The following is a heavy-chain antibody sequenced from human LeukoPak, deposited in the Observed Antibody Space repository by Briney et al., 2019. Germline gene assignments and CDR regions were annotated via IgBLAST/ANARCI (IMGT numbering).Heavy chain of an antibody. CDR1: GGSISSTSYY. V-gene: IGHV4-39*07. CDR3: ARGRRITIFGVAYENWFDP. J-gene: IGHJ5*02. D-gene: IGHD3-3*01. CDR2: IYYSGST. Sequence: SETLSLTCAVSGGSISSTSYYWGWIRQPPGKGLEWIGSIYYSGSTYYNPSLKSRVTISVDTSKNQFSLKLSSVTAADTAVYYCARGRRITIFGVAYENWFDPWGQGTLVTGSS.